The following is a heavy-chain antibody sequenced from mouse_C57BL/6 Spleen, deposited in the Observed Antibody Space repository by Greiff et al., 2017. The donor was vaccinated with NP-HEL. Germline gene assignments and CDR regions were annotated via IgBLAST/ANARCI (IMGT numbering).Heavy chain of an antibody. J-gene: IGHJ2*01. CDR3: ARREENYFDY. CDR1: GYTFTSYW. V-gene: IGHV1-52*01. Sequence: QVQLQQPGAELVRPGSSVKLSCKASGYTFTSYWMHWVKQRPIQGLEWIGNIDPSDSETHYNQKFKDKATLTVDRSSSTAYMQLSSLTSEDSAVYYCARREENYFDYWGQGTTLTVSS. CDR2: IDPSDSET.